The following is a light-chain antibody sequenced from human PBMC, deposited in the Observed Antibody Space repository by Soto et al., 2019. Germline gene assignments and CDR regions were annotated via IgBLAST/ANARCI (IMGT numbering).Light chain of an antibody. V-gene: IGKV3D-20*02. Sequence: EIVLTQSPGTLSLSPGERATLSCGASQSVTSNYLAWYQQKPGQAPRLLIFGASIRVTGIPDRFIGSGSGTDFTLTISRLEPEDFAVYYCQQRSNWLWTFGQGTKVEIK. CDR3: QQRSNWLWT. CDR2: GAS. J-gene: IGKJ1*01. CDR1: QSVTSNY.